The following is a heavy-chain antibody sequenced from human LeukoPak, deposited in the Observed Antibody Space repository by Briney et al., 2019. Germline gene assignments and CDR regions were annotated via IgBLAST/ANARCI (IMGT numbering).Heavy chain of an antibody. D-gene: IGHD6-13*01. CDR2: INHSGST. CDR3: ARGGYSSSFRFQDAFDI. V-gene: IGHV4-30-2*01. CDR1: GGSISSGGYY. J-gene: IGHJ3*02. Sequence: PSQTLSLTCTVSGGSISSGGYYWSWIRQPPGKGLEWIGEINHSGSTNYNPSLKSRVTISVDTSKNQFSLKLSSVTAADTAVYYCARGGYSSSFRFQDAFDIWGQGTMVTVSS.